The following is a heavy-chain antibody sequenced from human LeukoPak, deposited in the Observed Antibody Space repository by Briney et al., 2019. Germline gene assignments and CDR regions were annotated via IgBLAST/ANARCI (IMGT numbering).Heavy chain of an antibody. D-gene: IGHD3-10*01. CDR1: GGTFSSYA. V-gene: IGHV1-69*04. Sequence: SVKVSCKASGGTFSSYAISWVRRAPGQGLEWMGRIIPILGIANYAQKFQGRVTITADKSTSTAYMELSSLRSEDTAVYYCASVSITMVRSWFDPWGQGTLVTVSS. CDR2: IIPILGIA. J-gene: IGHJ5*02. CDR3: ASVSITMVRSWFDP.